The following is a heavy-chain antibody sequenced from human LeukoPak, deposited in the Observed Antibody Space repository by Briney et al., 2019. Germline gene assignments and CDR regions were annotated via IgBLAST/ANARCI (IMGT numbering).Heavy chain of an antibody. J-gene: IGHJ5*02. CDR3: ARRGYCSSTSCYRYWFDP. D-gene: IGHD2-2*02. V-gene: IGHV1-18*01. CDR1: GYTFTSYG. Sequence: ASVKVSCKASGYTFTSYGISWVRQAPGQGLEWMGWISAYNGNTNYAQKLQGRVTMTTDTSTSTAYMELRSLRSEDTAVYYCARRGYCSSTSCYRYWFDPWGQGTLVTVSS. CDR2: ISAYNGNT.